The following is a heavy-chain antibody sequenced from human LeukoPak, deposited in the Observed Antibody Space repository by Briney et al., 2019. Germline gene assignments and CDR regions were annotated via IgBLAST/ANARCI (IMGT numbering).Heavy chain of an antibody. D-gene: IGHD2-21*01. J-gene: IGHJ4*02. CDR2: IKEDGSVK. CDR3: VRDDWGPGDN. Sequence: GGSLRLSCAASGFTFSRHWMSWFRQAAGKGLEWVANIKEDGSVKYYVDSVKGRFTISRDNANNLLYLQMNSLRGEDTAVYYCVRDDWGPGDNWGQGTLVTASS. V-gene: IGHV3-7*01. CDR1: GFTFSRHW.